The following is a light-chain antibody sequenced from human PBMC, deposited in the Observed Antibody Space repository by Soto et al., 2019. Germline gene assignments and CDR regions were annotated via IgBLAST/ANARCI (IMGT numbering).Light chain of an antibody. J-gene: IGLJ2*01. CDR1: SSDVGGYNY. CDR3: SSYACSNNCPV. V-gene: IGLV2-8*01. CDR2: EVS. Sequence: QSALTQPPSASGSPGQSVTISCTGTSSDVGGYNYVSWYQQHPGKAPKLMIYEVSKRPSGVPDRFSGSKSGNTASLTVSGLQAEDEVDYSFSSYACSNNCPVFGGGTKLTVL.